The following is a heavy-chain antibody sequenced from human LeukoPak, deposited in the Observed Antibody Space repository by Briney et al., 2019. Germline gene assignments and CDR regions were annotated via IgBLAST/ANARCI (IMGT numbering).Heavy chain of an antibody. Sequence: SETLSLTCTVSGGSISSGSYYWSWIRQPAGKGLEWIGRIYTSGSTNYNPSLKSRVTISVDTSKNQFSLKLSSVTAADTAVYYCARAHHGIAVAGTNWSDPWGQGTLVTVSS. CDR3: ARAHHGIAVAGTNWSDP. CDR1: GGSISSGSYY. V-gene: IGHV4-61*02. J-gene: IGHJ5*02. D-gene: IGHD6-19*01. CDR2: IYTSGST.